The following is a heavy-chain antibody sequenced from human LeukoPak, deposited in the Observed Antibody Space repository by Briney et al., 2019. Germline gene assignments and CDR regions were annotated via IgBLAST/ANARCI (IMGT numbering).Heavy chain of an antibody. D-gene: IGHD6-19*01. CDR1: GFTFSSYG. CDR2: ISYDGSNK. V-gene: IGHV3-30*03. CDR3: ARDMAVAGTKDGFDI. J-gene: IGHJ3*02. Sequence: PGGSLRLSCAASGFTFSSYGMHWVRQAPGKGLEWVAVISYDGSNKYYADSVKGRFTISRDNAKNSLYLQMNSLRAEDTAVYYCARDMAVAGTKDGFDIWGQGTMVTVSS.